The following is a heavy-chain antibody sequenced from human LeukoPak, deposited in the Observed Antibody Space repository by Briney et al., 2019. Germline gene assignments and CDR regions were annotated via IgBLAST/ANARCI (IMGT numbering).Heavy chain of an antibody. CDR3: ARADTYYYGSGSSWDY. CDR1: GFTFSSCA. Sequence: GGSLRLSCAASGFTFSSCAMHWVRQAPGKGLEWVAIISYDGSNKDYADSVKGRFIISRDNSKNTLYLQINSLTAEDTAVYYCARADTYYYGSGSSWDYWGQGTLVTVSS. J-gene: IGHJ4*02. V-gene: IGHV3-30-3*01. D-gene: IGHD3-10*01. CDR2: ISYDGSNK.